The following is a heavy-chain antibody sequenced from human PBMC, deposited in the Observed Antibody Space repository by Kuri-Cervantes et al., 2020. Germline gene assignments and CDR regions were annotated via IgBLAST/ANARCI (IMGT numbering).Heavy chain of an antibody. J-gene: IGHJ6*02. CDR1: GFTFSSYG. V-gene: IGHV3-30*03. CDR3: ASVLGYCSSTSCYSGMDV. Sequence: GGPLRLSCAASGFTFSSYGMHWVRQAPGKGLEWVAVISYDGSNKYYADSVKGRFTISRDNSKNTLYLQMNSLRAEDTAVYYCASVLGYCSSTSCYSGMDVWGQGTTVTVSS. CDR2: ISYDGSNK. D-gene: IGHD2-2*01.